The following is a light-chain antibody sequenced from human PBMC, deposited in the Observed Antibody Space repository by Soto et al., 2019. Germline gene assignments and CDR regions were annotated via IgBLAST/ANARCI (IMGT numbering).Light chain of an antibody. Sequence: DIQMTQSPSSLSASVGDRVTITCRASQSISSYLNWYQQKPGKAPKLLIYAASSLQSGVPSRFSGSGSGTDFTLTISSLQPEDFATYYCQQSYSTFPITFGQGTRLEMK. CDR2: AAS. CDR3: QQSYSTFPIT. J-gene: IGKJ5*01. CDR1: QSISSY. V-gene: IGKV1-39*01.